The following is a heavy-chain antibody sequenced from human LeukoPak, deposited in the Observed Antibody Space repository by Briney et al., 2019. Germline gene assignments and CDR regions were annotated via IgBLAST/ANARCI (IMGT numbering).Heavy chain of an antibody. CDR2: INHSGST. Sequence: PSETLSLTCAVYGGSFSGYYWGWIRQPPGKGLEWIGEINHSGSTNYNPSLKSRVTISVDTSKNQFSLKLSSVTAADTAVYYCARRPSRSPMVRGVKSYYYYMDVWGKGTTVTVSS. J-gene: IGHJ6*03. D-gene: IGHD3-10*01. CDR1: GGSFSGYY. V-gene: IGHV4-34*01. CDR3: ARRPSRSPMVRGVKSYYYYMDV.